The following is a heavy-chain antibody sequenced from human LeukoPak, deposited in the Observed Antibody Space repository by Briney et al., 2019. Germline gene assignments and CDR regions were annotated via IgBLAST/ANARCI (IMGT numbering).Heavy chain of an antibody. CDR2: IGNRGFTI. D-gene: IGHD3-22*01. V-gene: IGHV3-48*01. Sequence: GGSLRLSCAASGFTFSSYNMNWVRQAPGKGPEWVAYIGNRGFTIYYADSVKGRFTISRDNAKNSLSLQMNSLRAEDTAVYYCARIPGGDSSGYDFDYWGQGTLVTVSS. J-gene: IGHJ4*02. CDR3: ARIPGGDSSGYDFDY. CDR1: GFTFSSYN.